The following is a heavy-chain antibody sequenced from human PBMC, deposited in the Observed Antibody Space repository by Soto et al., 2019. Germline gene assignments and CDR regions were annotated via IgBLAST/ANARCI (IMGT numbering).Heavy chain of an antibody. CDR1: GFTFGDYA. V-gene: IGHV3-49*03. CDR3: TRTMSADWLPDAFDS. CDR2: IRSKAYGGTT. Sequence: HPGGSLRLSCTASGFTFGDYAMSWFRQAPGKGLEWVGFIRSKAYGGTTEYAASVKGRFTISRDDSKSIAYLQMNSLKTEDTAVYYCTRTMSADWLPDAFDSWGQGTMVTVSS. J-gene: IGHJ3*02. D-gene: IGHD3-10*02.